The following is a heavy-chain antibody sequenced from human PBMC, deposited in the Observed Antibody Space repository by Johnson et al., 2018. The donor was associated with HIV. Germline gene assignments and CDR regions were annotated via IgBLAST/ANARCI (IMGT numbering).Heavy chain of an antibody. CDR2: IWYDGSNK. V-gene: IGHV3-33*06. D-gene: IGHD1-26*01. J-gene: IGHJ3*02. CDR1: GFTFSSYG. CDR3: AKDRWGELLQNAFDI. Sequence: QVQLVESGGGVVQPGRSLRLSCAASGFTFSSYGIHWVRQAPGKGLEWVALIWYDGSNKYYADSVKGRFTISRDNSKNTLYLQMNSLRAEDTAVYYCAKDRWGELLQNAFDIWGQGTMVTVSS.